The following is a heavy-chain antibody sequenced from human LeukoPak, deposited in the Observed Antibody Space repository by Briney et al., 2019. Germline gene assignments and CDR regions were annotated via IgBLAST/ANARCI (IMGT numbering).Heavy chain of an antibody. D-gene: IGHD3-16*02. CDR3: TSGEILIPYDYVWGSYRTTLNY. V-gene: IGHV3-49*04. J-gene: IGHJ4*02. CDR2: IRSKAYGGTT. Sequence: GGSLRLSCTASGFTFGDYAMSWVRQAPGKGLEWVGFIRSKAYGGTTEYAASVKGRFTISRDDSESIAYLQMNSLKTEDTAVYYCTSGEILIPYDYVWGSYRTTLNYWGQGTLVTVSS. CDR1: GFTFGDYA.